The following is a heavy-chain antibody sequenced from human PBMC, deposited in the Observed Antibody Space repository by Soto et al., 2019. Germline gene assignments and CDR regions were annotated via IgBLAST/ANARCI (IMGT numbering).Heavy chain of an antibody. Sequence: GASVKVSCKASGYTFTSYAMHWVRQAPGQRLEWMGWINAGNSNTKYSQKFQGRVTITRDTSASTAYMELSSLRSEDTAVYYCARGSHGNIYPGWGQGTLVTVSS. CDR1: GYTFTSYA. CDR2: INAGNSNT. V-gene: IGHV1-3*01. CDR3: ARGSHGNIYPG. J-gene: IGHJ4*02.